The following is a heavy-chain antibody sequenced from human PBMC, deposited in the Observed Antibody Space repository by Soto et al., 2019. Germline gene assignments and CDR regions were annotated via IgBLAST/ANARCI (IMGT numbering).Heavy chain of an antibody. CDR1: GGSIISYY. CDR3: ARVGVDFWSGSPYGMDV. D-gene: IGHD3-3*01. CDR2: IYYSGST. J-gene: IGHJ6*02. V-gene: IGHV4-59*01. Sequence: SETLSLTCTVSGGSIISYYWSWILQPPWKGLEWIGYIYYSGSTNYNPSLKSRVTISVDTSKNQFSLKLSSVTAADTAVYYCARVGVDFWSGSPYGMDVWGQGTTVTVSS.